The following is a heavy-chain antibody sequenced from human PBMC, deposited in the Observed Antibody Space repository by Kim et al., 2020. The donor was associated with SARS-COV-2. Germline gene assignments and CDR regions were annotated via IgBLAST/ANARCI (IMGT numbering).Heavy chain of an antibody. V-gene: IGHV4-4*02. Sequence: SETLSLTCAVSDGSFSTNWWTWVRQHPGKGLEWIGESYHSGVTNYNPSLKSRVTISVDKPKNQFSLKLSSVTAADTAVYYGARLDSDSENYFWFDPWGQGTLVTVSS. D-gene: IGHD1-26*01. J-gene: IGHJ5*02. CDR1: DGSFSTNW. CDR3: ARLDSDSENYFWFDP. CDR2: SYHSGVT.